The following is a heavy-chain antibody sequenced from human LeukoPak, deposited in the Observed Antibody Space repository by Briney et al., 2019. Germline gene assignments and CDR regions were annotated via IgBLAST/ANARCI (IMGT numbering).Heavy chain of an antibody. CDR3: GSLVVAAGTSSLLYY. Sequence: PSETLTLTFALYAASVVVDNSGWSRQPPGKGLEWIGEINHSGSTNYNPSLKSRVTISVDTSKNQFSLKLCSVTAADTAVYYCGSLVVAAGTSSLLYYWGQGTLVTVSS. CDR2: INHSGST. CDR1: AASVVVDN. J-gene: IGHJ4*02. V-gene: IGHV4-34*01. D-gene: IGHD6-13*01.